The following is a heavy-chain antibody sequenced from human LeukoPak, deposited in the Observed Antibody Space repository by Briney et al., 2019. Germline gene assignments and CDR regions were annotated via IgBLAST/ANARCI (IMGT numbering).Heavy chain of an antibody. V-gene: IGHV1-8*01. D-gene: IGHD4-11*01. Sequence: GASVKVSCKASGYTFTSYDINWVRQATGQGLEWMGWMNPNSGNTGYAQKFQGRVTMTRNTSISTAYMELSSLRSEDTAVYYCARFSNPYYYYGMDVWGQGTTVTVSS. CDR1: GYTFTSYD. CDR3: ARFSNPYYYYGMDV. J-gene: IGHJ6*02. CDR2: MNPNSGNT.